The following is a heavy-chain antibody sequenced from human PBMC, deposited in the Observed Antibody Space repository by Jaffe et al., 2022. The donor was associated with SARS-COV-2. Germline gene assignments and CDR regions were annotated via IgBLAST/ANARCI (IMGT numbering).Heavy chain of an antibody. CDR1: GGSFSGYY. CDR2: INHSGST. Sequence: QVQLQQWGAGLLKPSETLSLTCAVYGGSFSGYYWSWIRQPPGKGLEWIGEINHSGSTNYNPSLKSRVTISVDTSKNQFSLKLSSVTAADTAVYYCARMGTPIAPGTHGGFDIWGQGTMVTVSS. V-gene: IGHV4-34*01. J-gene: IGHJ3*02. D-gene: IGHD6-25*01. CDR3: ARMGTPIAPGTHGGFDI.